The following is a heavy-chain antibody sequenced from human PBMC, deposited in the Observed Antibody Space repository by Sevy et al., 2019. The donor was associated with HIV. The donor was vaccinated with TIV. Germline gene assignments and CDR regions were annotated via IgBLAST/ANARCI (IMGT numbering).Heavy chain of an antibody. V-gene: IGHV3-23*01. CDR3: AGGRYDSSGAFDAFDI. CDR1: GFTFSSYA. CDR2: IYGSRGVT. Sequence: GGSLRLSCAASGFTFSSYALNWVRQAPGKGLEWVSTIYGSRGVTYYADYVKGRFTISRDNSKNTLYLQMNSLRTEDTAVYFCAGGRYDSSGAFDAFDIRGQGTMVTVSS. J-gene: IGHJ3*02. D-gene: IGHD3-22*01.